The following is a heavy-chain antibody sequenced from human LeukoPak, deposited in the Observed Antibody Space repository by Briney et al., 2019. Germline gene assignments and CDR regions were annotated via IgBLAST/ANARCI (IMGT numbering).Heavy chain of an antibody. CDR2: ISDDGSNK. Sequence: PGRSLRLSCAASGFTFTAYGMHWVRQAPGKGLEWVAAISDDGSNKYYADSVKGRFTISRDNSKNTLYLQMNSLRLEDTALYYCAKDADTATIIYWYFDLWGRGTLVTVSS. V-gene: IGHV3-30*18. CDR3: AKDADTATIIYWYFDL. J-gene: IGHJ2*01. CDR1: GFTFTAYG. D-gene: IGHD5-18*01.